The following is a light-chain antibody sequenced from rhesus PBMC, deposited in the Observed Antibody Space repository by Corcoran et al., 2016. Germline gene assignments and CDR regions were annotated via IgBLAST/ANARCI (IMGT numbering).Light chain of an antibody. CDR1: ENVNNY. CDR2: KAS. Sequence: DIQMTQSPSSLSASVGDRVTITCRTSENVNNYLNWYQQKPGKAPKLLIYKASTLQSGVPSRFSGSGSGTDYTCTIRSLQSEDVATYCCHHNYGTPDSFGQGTKVEIK. CDR3: HHNYGTPDS. J-gene: IGKJ2*01. V-gene: IGKV1-74*01.